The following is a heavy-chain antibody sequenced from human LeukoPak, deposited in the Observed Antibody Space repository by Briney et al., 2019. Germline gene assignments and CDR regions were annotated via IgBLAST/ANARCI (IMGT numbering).Heavy chain of an antibody. V-gene: IGHV3-53*01. CDR3: ASRIATAGSVDY. Sequence: PGGSLRLSCAASGITFNNAWMSGVRQGPGKGLEWVSVIYSSGGTYYADSVKGRFTTSRDNSKNTLHLQMNTLRAEDTAVYYCASRIATAGSVDYWGQGTLVTVSS. D-gene: IGHD6-13*01. CDR2: IYSSGGT. CDR1: GITFNNAW. J-gene: IGHJ4*02.